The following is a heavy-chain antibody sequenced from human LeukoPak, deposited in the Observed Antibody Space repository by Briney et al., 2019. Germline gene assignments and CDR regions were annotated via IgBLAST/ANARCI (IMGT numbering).Heavy chain of an antibody. CDR3: SGERGAFCPFGY. Sequence: SETLSLTCGVSGGSISSTNWWSWVRQPPGQGLEWIGEISLTGETNYNPSLNGRVTMSLDESRNQLSLDLTSVTAADTAIYYCSGERGAFCPFGYWGQGTLVVVPP. CDR1: GGSISSTNW. V-gene: IGHV4-4*02. J-gene: IGHJ4*02. CDR2: ISLTGET. D-gene: IGHD2/OR15-2a*01.